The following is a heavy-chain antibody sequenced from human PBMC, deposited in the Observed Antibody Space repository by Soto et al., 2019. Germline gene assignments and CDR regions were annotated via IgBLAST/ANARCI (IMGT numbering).Heavy chain of an antibody. J-gene: IGHJ6*02. CDR1: GFTFRRYG. V-gene: IGHV3-33*01. Sequence: QMQLVESGGGVVQPGRSLRLSCAASGFTFRRYGIHWVRQAPGKGLEWVALIWFDGSKKYYVDSGKGRFAVSRDNSKNTLYLQMNSLRVEDTAVYYCARDRLVPYGYGMDVWGQGTTVTVSS. CDR2: IWFDGSKK. D-gene: IGHD2-2*01. CDR3: ARDRLVPYGYGMDV.